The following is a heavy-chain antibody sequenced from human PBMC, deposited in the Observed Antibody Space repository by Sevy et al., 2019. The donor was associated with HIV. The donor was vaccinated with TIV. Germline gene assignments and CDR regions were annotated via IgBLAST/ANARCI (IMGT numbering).Heavy chain of an antibody. CDR3: ARSIAVGRGAFDI. V-gene: IGHV1-2*06. D-gene: IGHD6-19*01. J-gene: IGHJ3*02. CDR2: INPNSGGT. CDR1: GYTFTGYY. Sequence: ASVKVSCKASGYTFTGYYMHWVRQAPGQGLEWMGRINPNSGGTNYAQKFQGRVTMTRDTSISTAYMELSRLRSDDTAVYYCARSIAVGRGAFDIWGKGTMVTVSS.